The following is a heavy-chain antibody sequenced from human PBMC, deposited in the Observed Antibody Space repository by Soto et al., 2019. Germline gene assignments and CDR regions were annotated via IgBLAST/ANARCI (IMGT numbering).Heavy chain of an antibody. CDR2: VFSSVSA. J-gene: IGHJ4*02. Sequence: QLQLQESGXGQVRPSETLSLTCIVSGVSVRSYTWSWVRQPANKGLEWIGRVFSSVSATYNPSLKSRVTITMDSPENRISLKLDSVTAADAGVYYCARDGMTTGDTWGPGTAVTVSS. V-gene: IGHV4-4*07. CDR3: ARDGMTTGDT. D-gene: IGHD2-21*02. CDR1: GVSVRSYT.